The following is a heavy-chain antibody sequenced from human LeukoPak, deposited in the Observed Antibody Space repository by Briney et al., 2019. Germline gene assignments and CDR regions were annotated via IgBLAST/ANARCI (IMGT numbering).Heavy chain of an antibody. J-gene: IGHJ5*02. Sequence: PSETLSLTCAVYGGSFSGYYWSWIRQPPGKGLEWIGEINHSGSTNYNPSLKSRVTTSVDTSKNQFSLKLSSVTAADTAVYYCARVLGYQRGAWFDPWGQGTLVTVSS. V-gene: IGHV4-34*01. D-gene: IGHD2-2*01. CDR3: ARVLGYQRGAWFDP. CDR2: INHSGST. CDR1: GGSFSGYY.